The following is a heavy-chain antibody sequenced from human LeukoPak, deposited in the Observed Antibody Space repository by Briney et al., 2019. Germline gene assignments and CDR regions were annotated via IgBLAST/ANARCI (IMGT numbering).Heavy chain of an antibody. CDR2: VSGSGGTT. V-gene: IGHV3-23*01. J-gene: IGHJ4*02. D-gene: IGHD3-22*01. Sequence: GGSLRLSCAASGFTFTSYAMSWVRQAPGKGLEWVSAVSGSGGTTYYADSVKGRFTISRDNSKKTLYLQMNSLRAEDTAVYYCAKDLLDSRKGGDYFDYWGQGTLVTVS. CDR3: AKDLLDSRKGGDYFDY. CDR1: GFTFTSYA.